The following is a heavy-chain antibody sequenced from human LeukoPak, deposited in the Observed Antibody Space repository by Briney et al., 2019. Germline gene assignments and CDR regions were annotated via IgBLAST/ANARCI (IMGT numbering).Heavy chain of an antibody. J-gene: IGHJ4*02. CDR1: GGSISSYY. CDR2: VYYSGST. V-gene: IGHV4-59*01. D-gene: IGHD3-22*01. CDR3: ARGHYYDSSDDC. Sequence: SETLSLTCTVSGGSISSYYWSWIRQPPGKGLEWIGYVYYSGSTNYNPSLKSRVTISVDTSKNQFSLRLTSVTAADTAVYYCARGHYYDSSDDCWGQGTLVTVSS.